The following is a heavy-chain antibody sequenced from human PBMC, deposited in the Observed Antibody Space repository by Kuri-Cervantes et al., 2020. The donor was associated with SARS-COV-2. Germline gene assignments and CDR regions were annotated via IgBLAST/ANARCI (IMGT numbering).Heavy chain of an antibody. CDR1: GCTFSSYA. Sequence: SVKVSCKASGCTFSSYAVTWVRQSPGQGLEWMGRTIPLFGTTIYAQKFRGRVTLTADKSTNTAYMELSSLRSEDTAIYYRARPYCTTTTCYDGTFDSWGQGTLVTVSS. D-gene: IGHD2-2*01. J-gene: IGHJ4*02. V-gene: IGHV1-69*06. CDR3: ARPYCTTTTCYDGTFDS. CDR2: TIPLFGTT.